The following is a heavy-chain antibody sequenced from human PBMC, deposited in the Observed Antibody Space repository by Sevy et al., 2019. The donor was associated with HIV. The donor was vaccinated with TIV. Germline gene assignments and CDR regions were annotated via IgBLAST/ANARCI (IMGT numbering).Heavy chain of an antibody. D-gene: IGHD5-18*01. Sequence: ASVKVSCKASGYTFTDYFMHWVRQAPGQGLEWMAWINPNSGDTKYAQKFQGRVTVTRDTSIRTAYMELSRLRVDDTAVYYCASPGGYRYGSLLHNWGQGTLVTVSS. V-gene: IGHV1-2*02. CDR1: GYTFTDYF. J-gene: IGHJ4*02. CDR3: ASPGGYRYGSLLHN. CDR2: INPNSGDT.